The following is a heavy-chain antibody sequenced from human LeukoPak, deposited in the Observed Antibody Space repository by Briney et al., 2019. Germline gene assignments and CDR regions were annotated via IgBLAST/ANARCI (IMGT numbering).Heavy chain of an antibody. CDR2: IYHSGST. J-gene: IGHJ3*02. CDR3: ARRSSTIFGVVQDAFDI. CDR1: GGSISSSNW. V-gene: IGHV4-4*02. Sequence: ASETLSLTCAVSGGSISSSNWWSWVRQPPGKGLEWIGEIYHSGSTNYNPSLKSRVTISVDKSKNQFSLKLSSVTAADTAVYYCARRSSTIFGVVQDAFDIWGQGAMVTVSS. D-gene: IGHD3-3*01.